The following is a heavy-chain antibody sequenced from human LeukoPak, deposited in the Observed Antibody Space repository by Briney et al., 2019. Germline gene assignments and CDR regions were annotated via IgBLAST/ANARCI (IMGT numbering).Heavy chain of an antibody. Sequence: PGGSLRLSCAASGFTFSSYAMHWVRQAPGKGLEWVSSISSGNTYIYYADSVKGRFTISRDNAKNSLYLQMNSLRAEDTAVYYCAKTGFPYAFDIWGQGTMVTVSS. CDR2: ISSGNTYI. CDR1: GFTFSSYA. CDR3: AKTGFPYAFDI. V-gene: IGHV3-21*01. J-gene: IGHJ3*02.